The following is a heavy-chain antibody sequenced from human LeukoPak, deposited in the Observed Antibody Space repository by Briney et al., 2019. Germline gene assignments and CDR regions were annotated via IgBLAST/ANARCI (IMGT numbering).Heavy chain of an antibody. V-gene: IGHV3-48*01. CDR2: IGAAGSTI. CDR3: ARDSSTYAGPPDY. Sequence: PGGSLRLSCAASGFTFSSYSMNWVRQAPGKGLEWVSYIGAAGSTIYYADSVKGRCTISRDNAKNSLFLQMNSLRAEDTAVYYCARDSSTYAGPPDYWGQGTPGHRLL. CDR1: GFTFSSYS. D-gene: IGHD2-2*01. J-gene: IGHJ4*02.